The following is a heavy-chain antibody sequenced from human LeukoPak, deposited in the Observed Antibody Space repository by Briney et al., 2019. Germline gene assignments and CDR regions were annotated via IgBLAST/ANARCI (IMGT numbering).Heavy chain of an antibody. CDR2: ITSAGGYT. V-gene: IGHV3-21*01. CDR1: GFTFSDYS. Sequence: GRSLRLSCGASGFTFSDYSMNWVRQAPGKGLAWVASITSAGGYTYYADSVKGRFTISRDNAQNSLFLQMNSLRAEDTAAYFCATSGGFVLPNAITGNWYMDVWGRGTSVTVSS. J-gene: IGHJ6*03. D-gene: IGHD2-2*01. CDR3: ATSGGFVLPNAITGNWYMDV.